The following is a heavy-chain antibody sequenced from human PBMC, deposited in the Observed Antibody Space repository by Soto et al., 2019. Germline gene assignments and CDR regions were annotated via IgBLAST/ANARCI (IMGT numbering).Heavy chain of an antibody. CDR3: ARDRGYHYYSMDV. J-gene: IGHJ6*02. CDR1: GFPFSNYA. CDR2: IWYDGTYN. V-gene: IGHV3-33*01. Sequence: PGGSLSLSCAASGFPFSNYAMHWVRRAPDKGLEWVAVIWYDGTYNSYADSVRGRFTISRDNSKNTLYLQMNSLTAEDTAVYYCARDRGYHYYSMDVWGQGTTVTVSS. D-gene: IGHD6-25*01.